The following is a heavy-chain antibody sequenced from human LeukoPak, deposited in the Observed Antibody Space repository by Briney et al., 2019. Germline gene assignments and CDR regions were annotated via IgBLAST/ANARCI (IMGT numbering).Heavy chain of an antibody. V-gene: IGHV4-38-2*02. CDR3: ARDGPQYNSNWYLNWFDP. CDR1: GHSISSGYY. CDR2: IYHSGST. D-gene: IGHD6-13*01. Sequence: PSDTLSLTCSVSGHSISSGYYWGWIRQPPGKGLEWVGRIYHSGSTYYNPSLKSRVTISVDTSNNQFSLNLTSVTAADTAVYYCARDGPQYNSNWYLNWFDPWGQGTLVTVSS. J-gene: IGHJ5*02.